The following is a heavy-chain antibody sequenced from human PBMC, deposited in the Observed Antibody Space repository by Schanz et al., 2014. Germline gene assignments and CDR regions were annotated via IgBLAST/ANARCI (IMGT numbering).Heavy chain of an antibody. CDR3: ARDRHCSTTTCGTD. D-gene: IGHD2-2*01. V-gene: IGHV3-11*01. Sequence: QVQLVESGGGLVKPGGSLRLSCAASGFIFNDYYMNWIRQAPGKGLEWLSYISRDGTTSYYADSVKGRFTISRDNAKNSLYLEMTSLRGEDTAVYYCARDRHCSTTTCGTDWGQGTLVTVSS. CDR2: ISRDGTTS. CDR1: GFIFNDYY. J-gene: IGHJ4*02.